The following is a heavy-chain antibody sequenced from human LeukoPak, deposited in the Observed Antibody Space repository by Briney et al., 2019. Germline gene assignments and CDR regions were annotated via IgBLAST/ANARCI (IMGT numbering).Heavy chain of an antibody. CDR1: GDSISTSSYY. CDR2: IYYSGST. CDR3: ARHKDYYYSYMDV. Sequence: KPSETLSLTCSVSGDSISTSSYYWGWIRQPPGKGLEWIGTIYYSGSTYCNPSLTSRVTISVDTSKNQFSLKLSSVTAADTAVYYCARHKDYYYSYMDVWGKGTTVTISS. V-gene: IGHV4-39*01. J-gene: IGHJ6*03.